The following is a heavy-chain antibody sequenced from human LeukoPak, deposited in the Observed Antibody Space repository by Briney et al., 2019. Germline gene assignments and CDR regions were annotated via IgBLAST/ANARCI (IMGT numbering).Heavy chain of an antibody. Sequence: SETLSLTCTVSGGSISSGGYYWSWIRQHPGKGLEWIGYVYYSGSTYYNPSLKSRVTISVDTSKNQFSLKLSSVTAADTAVYYCARALKMRNWFDPWGQGTLVTVSS. D-gene: IGHD5-24*01. J-gene: IGHJ5*02. CDR1: GGSISSGGYY. CDR3: ARALKMRNWFDP. CDR2: VYYSGST. V-gene: IGHV4-31*03.